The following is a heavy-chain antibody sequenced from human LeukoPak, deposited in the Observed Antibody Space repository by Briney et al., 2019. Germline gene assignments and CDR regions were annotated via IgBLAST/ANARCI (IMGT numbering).Heavy chain of an antibody. Sequence: GGSLRLSCAASGFTVSNNYMSWVRQAPGKGLEWVSVIYSGGSTYYADSVKGRFTISRDNSKNTLYLQMNSLRAEDTAVYYCATDSRQDYYDSSGYLWFAFDIWGQGTMVTVSS. V-gene: IGHV3-53*01. CDR1: GFTVSNNY. D-gene: IGHD3-22*01. J-gene: IGHJ3*02. CDR2: IYSGGST. CDR3: ATDSRQDYYDSSGYLWFAFDI.